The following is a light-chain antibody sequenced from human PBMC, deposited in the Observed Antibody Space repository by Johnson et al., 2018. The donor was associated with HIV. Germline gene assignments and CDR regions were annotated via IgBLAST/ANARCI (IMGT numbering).Light chain of an antibody. CDR2: DNN. V-gene: IGLV1-51*01. J-gene: IGLJ1*01. CDR3: GTWDSSLSAYV. CDR1: SSNIGNNY. Sequence: QSVLTQPPSVSAAPGQKVTISCSGSSSNIGNNYVSWYQQLPGTAPKLLIYDNNKRPSGIPDRFSGSKSGTSATLDITGLQSGDEADYYCGTWDSSLSAYVVGNGTKVTVL.